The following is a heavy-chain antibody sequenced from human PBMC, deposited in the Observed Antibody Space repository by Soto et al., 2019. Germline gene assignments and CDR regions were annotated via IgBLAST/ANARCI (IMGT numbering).Heavy chain of an antibody. V-gene: IGHV3-11*06. J-gene: IGHJ4*02. CDR1: GFIFSDYY. CDR3: ARPDSGYAWDY. Sequence: QVQLVESGGGLVKPGGSLRLSCAASGFIFSDYYMSWIRQAPGKGLEWVSYISSSSYYTNYADSVKGRFTISRDNAKNSLYLQMNSLRAEDTAVYYCARPDSGYAWDYWGQGTLLTVSS. D-gene: IGHD5-12*01. CDR2: ISSSSYYT.